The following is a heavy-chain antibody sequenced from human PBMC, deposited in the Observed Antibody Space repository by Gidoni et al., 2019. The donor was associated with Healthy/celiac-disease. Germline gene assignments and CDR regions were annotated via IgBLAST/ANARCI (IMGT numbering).Heavy chain of an antibody. D-gene: IGHD3-3*01. J-gene: IGHJ5*02. CDR1: VFTFGHSY. Sequence: VQVVESGGGLVEPVGALWLSCDARVFTFGHSYLSWSRQAPGKGLEWVSYISSSGSTIYNADSVKGRSTISRDNAKNSLDLKMNSLRADDTAVYYGARRTYYDLWSGYHWFDPWGQGTLVTVSS. CDR2: ISSSGSTI. V-gene: IGHV3-11*01. CDR3: ARRTYYDLWSGYHWFDP.